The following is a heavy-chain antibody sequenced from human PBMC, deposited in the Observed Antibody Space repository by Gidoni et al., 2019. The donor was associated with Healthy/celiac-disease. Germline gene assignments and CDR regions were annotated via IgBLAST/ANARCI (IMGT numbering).Heavy chain of an antibody. V-gene: IGHV2-5*01. CDR2: IYWNDDK. J-gene: IGHJ5*02. CDR3: AHRPMVRGVSLYNWFDP. Sequence: QITLKESGPTLVKPTQTLTLTCTFSGFSLSTSGVGVGWIRQPPGKALEWLALIYWNDDKRYSPSLKSRLTITKDTSKNQVVLTMTNMDPVDTATYYCAHRPMVRGVSLYNWFDPWGQGTLVTVSS. CDR1: GFSLSTSGVG. D-gene: IGHD3-10*01.